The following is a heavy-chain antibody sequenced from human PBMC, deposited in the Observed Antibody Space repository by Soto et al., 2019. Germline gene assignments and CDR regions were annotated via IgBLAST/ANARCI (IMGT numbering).Heavy chain of an antibody. CDR1: GYSFTSYW. CDR2: IYPGDSDT. Sequence: GESLKISCKGSGYSFTSYWIGWVRQMPGKGLEWMGIIYPGDSDTRYSPSFQGQVTISADKSISTAYLQWSSLKASDTAMYYCARRHNPGIAAADIYYYYGMDVWGQGTTVTVSS. D-gene: IGHD6-25*01. CDR3: ARRHNPGIAAADIYYYYGMDV. V-gene: IGHV5-51*01. J-gene: IGHJ6*02.